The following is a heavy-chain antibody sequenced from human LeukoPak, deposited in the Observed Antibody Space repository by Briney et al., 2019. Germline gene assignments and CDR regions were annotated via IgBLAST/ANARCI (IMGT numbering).Heavy chain of an antibody. CDR3: VKSNSRYQPWTLDI. J-gene: IGHJ3*02. D-gene: IGHD2-2*01. CDR1: GGSMKSYY. Sequence: SETLSLTCIVSGGSMKSYYWNWIRQPPGKGLEWIGYIFYNEGTSYNPSLKSRVTISVDTSNNQLSLKVNSVTAADTAMYYCVKSNSRYQPWTLDIWGRGTMVTVSS. CDR2: IFYNEGT. V-gene: IGHV4-59*01.